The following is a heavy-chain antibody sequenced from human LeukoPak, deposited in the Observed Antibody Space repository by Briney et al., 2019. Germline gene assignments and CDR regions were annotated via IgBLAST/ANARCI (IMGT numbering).Heavy chain of an antibody. J-gene: IGHJ4*02. Sequence: PGGSLRLSCAASGFTFSSYSMNWVRQAPGKGLEWVSSISSSSSYIYYADSVKGRFTISRDNAKNSLYLQMNSLRAEDTAVYYCASINYHDSSGYAYWGQGTLVTVSS. CDR3: ASINYHDSSGYAY. D-gene: IGHD3-22*01. CDR1: GFTFSSYS. V-gene: IGHV3-21*01. CDR2: ISSSSSYI.